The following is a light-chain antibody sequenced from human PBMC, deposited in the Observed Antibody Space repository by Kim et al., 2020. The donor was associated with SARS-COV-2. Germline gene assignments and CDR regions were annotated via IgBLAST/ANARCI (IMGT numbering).Light chain of an antibody. Sequence: DIVMTQSPDSLAVSLGERATINCKSSQNLIYRSNAENYLAWYQQKPGQPPKLLIYWASTRESGVPDRFSGSGSGTDFTLTINNLQAEDVAVYCCQQYHSSPYTFGQGTRLEI. CDR2: WAS. V-gene: IGKV4-1*01. CDR3: QQYHSSPYT. J-gene: IGKJ2*01. CDR1: QNLIYRSNAENY.